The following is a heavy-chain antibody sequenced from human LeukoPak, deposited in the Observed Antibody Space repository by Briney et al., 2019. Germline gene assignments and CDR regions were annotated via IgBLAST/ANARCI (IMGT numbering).Heavy chain of an antibody. Sequence: SETLSLTCTVSGGSISSYYWSWIRQPPGKGLEWIGYIYHSGSTNYNPSLKSRVTISVDTSKNQFSLKLSSVTAADTAVYYCARDLVVVPAAPQAFDIWGQGTMVTVSS. CDR1: GGSISSYY. V-gene: IGHV4-59*01. D-gene: IGHD2-2*01. CDR2: IYHSGST. CDR3: ARDLVVVPAAPQAFDI. J-gene: IGHJ3*02.